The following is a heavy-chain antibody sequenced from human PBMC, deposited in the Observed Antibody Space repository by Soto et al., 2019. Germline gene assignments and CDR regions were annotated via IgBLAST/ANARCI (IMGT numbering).Heavy chain of an antibody. J-gene: IGHJ4*02. V-gene: IGHV3-15*07. Sequence: EVQLVESGGGLVKPGGSLRLSCGASGFTFSDAWMNWVRQAPGKGLEWVGHIKSKTDGETTEYAAPVKGRFTISRDDSKNTLYLQMNSLKPEDTAVYYCTSDPGVVVAVDGVNSPFDYWGQGTLVTVSS. CDR1: GFTFSDAW. CDR3: TSDPGVVVAVDGVNSPFDY. CDR2: IKSKTDGETT. D-gene: IGHD2-15*01.